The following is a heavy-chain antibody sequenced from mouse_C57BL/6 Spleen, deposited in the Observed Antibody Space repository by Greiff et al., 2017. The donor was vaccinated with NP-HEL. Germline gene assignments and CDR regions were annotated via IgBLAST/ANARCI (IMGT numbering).Heavy chain of an antibody. V-gene: IGHV1-53*01. CDR3: ARSLNPYYFDY. CDR2: INPSNGGT. Sequence: QVHVKQPGTELVKPGASVKLSCKASGYTFTSYWMHWVKQRPGQGLEWIGNINPSNGGTNYNEKFKSKATLTVDKSSSTAYMQLSSLTSEDSAVYYCARSLNPYYFDYWGQGTTLTVSS. J-gene: IGHJ2*01. CDR1: GYTFTSYW.